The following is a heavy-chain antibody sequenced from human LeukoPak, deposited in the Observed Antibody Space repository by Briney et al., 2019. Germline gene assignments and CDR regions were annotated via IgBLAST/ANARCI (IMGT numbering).Heavy chain of an antibody. D-gene: IGHD5-18*01. J-gene: IGHJ4*02. V-gene: IGHV3-7*01. Sequence: GGSLGLSCAASGFTFSSYWMSWVRQAPGKGLEWVANIKQDGSEKYYVDSVKGRFTISRDNAKNSLYLQMNSLRAEDTAVYYCASDGYSYGPTSFDYWGQGTLVTVSS. CDR2: IKQDGSEK. CDR3: ASDGYSYGPTSFDY. CDR1: GFTFSSYW.